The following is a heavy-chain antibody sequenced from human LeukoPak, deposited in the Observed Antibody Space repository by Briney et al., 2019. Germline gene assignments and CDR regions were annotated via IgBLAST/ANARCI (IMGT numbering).Heavy chain of an antibody. J-gene: IGHJ6*02. CDR1: GGSISSYY. CDR3: ARINPWRNYYYGMDV. CDR2: IYYSGST. V-gene: IGHV4-59*08. Sequence: ETLSLTCTVSGGSISSYYWCWIRQPPGKGLEWIGYIYYSGSTNYNPSLKSRVTISVDTSKNQFSLKLSSVTAADTAVYYCARINPWRNYYYGMDVWGQGTTVTVSS.